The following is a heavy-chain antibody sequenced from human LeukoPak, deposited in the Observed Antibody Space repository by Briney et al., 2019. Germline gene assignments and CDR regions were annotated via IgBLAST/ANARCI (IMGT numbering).Heavy chain of an antibody. Sequence: SETLSLTCTVSGGSISSYCWSWIRQPPGKGLEWIGYIYYSGSTNYNPSLKSRVTISVDTSKNQFSLKLSSVTAADTAVYYCARERTPYGSGKGFDPWGQGTLVTVSS. CDR3: ARERTPYGSGKGFDP. CDR1: GGSISSYC. CDR2: IYYSGST. J-gene: IGHJ5*02. V-gene: IGHV4-59*01. D-gene: IGHD3-10*01.